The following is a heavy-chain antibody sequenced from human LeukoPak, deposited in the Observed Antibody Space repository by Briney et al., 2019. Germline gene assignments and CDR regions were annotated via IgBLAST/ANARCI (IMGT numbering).Heavy chain of an antibody. D-gene: IGHD3-22*01. CDR3: ARGSRYYDSSGYYLGYYYYYMDV. Sequence: SVKVSCKASGGTFSSYAISWVRQAPGQGLEWMGGIIPIFGTANYAQKFQGRVTITADESTSTAYMELSSLRSEDTAVYYCARGSRYYDSSGYYLGYYYYYMDVWGKGTTVTVSS. CDR2: IIPIFGTA. J-gene: IGHJ6*03. V-gene: IGHV1-69*13. CDR1: GGTFSSYA.